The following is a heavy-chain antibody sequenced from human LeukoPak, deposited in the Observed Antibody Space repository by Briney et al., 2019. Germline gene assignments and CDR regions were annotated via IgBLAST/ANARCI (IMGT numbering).Heavy chain of an antibody. CDR1: GYSFTSYW. J-gene: IGHJ4*02. V-gene: IGHV5-51*01. CDR2: IYPGDSDT. CDR3: ARVPAASKDLDY. Sequence: GESLRISCKGFGYSFTSYWIGWVRQVPGKGLEYLGIIYPGDSDTRYSPSFQGQVAISADKSISTAYLQWSSLKASDTAMYYCARVPAASKDLDYWGQGTLVTVSS. D-gene: IGHD2-2*01.